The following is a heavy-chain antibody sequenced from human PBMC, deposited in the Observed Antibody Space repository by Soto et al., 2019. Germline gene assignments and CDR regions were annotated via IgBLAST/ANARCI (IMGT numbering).Heavy chain of an antibody. CDR2: ISWNSGTI. CDR1: GFTFDDYA. Sequence: EVQLVESGGGLVQPGRSLRLSCAASGFTFDDYAMHWVRQAPGKGLKWVSTISWNSGTIGYADSVKGRFTISRDNARNSLYLQMNSLSPEDTALYFCAKDSRGGNGGIDYWGQGTLVTVSS. V-gene: IGHV3-9*01. J-gene: IGHJ4*02. D-gene: IGHD2-15*01. CDR3: AKDSRGGNGGIDY.